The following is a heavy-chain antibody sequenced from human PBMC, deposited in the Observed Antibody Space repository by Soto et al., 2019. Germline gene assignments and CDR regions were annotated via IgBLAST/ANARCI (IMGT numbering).Heavy chain of an antibody. J-gene: IGHJ5*02. CDR2: IIPIFGTA. CDR3: ARGGRRAAVDGTRSWLDP. V-gene: IGHV1-69*13. CDR1: GGTFSSYA. Sequence: SVKVSCKASGGTFSSYAISWVRQAPGQGLEWMGGIIPIFGTANYAQKFQGRVTITADESTSTAYMELSSLRSEDTAVYYCARGGRRAAVDGTRSWLDPWGQGTLVTVSS. D-gene: IGHD6-19*01.